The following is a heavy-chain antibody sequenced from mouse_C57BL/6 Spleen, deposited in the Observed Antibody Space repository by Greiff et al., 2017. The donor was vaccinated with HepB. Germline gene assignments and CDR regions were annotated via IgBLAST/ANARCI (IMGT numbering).Heavy chain of an antibody. J-gene: IGHJ4*01. CDR2: INPSSGYT. CDR3: ARSPGSEAMDY. Sequence: VQLQQSGAELARPGASVKMSCKASGYTFTSYTMHWVKQRPGQGLEWIGYINPSSGYTKYNQKFKDKATLTADKSSSTAYMQLSSLTSEDSAVYYCARSPGSEAMDYWGQGTSVTVSS. V-gene: IGHV1-4*01. D-gene: IGHD1-1*01. CDR1: GYTFTSYT.